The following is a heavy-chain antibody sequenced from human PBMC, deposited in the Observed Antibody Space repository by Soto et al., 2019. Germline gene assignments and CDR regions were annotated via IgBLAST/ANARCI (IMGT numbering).Heavy chain of an antibody. CDR2: IYISGST. J-gene: IGHJ6*02. V-gene: IGHV4-4*07. Sequence: PXETLSLTCTVSGDSVSSYYWSWIRQPAGRGLEWIGRIYISGSTDYNPSLKGRVSMSVDRSKNQFSLKLTSVTAADTAVYYCVRDCSGGGCYSDSGMDVWGQGTTVTVSS. D-gene: IGHD2-15*01. CDR3: VRDCSGGGCYSDSGMDV. CDR1: GDSVSSYY.